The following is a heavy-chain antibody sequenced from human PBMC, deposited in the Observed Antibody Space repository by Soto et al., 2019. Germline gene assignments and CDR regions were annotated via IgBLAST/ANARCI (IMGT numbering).Heavy chain of an antibody. CDR2: IYYGGST. Sequence: SETLSLTCTVSGGSISSGDYYWSWIRQPPGKGLEWIGYIYYGGSTYYNPSLKSRVTISVDTSKNQFSLKLSSVTAADTAVYFCAREWGLLPYYVMNVWGHGTAVTVSS. CDR1: GGSISSGDYY. V-gene: IGHV4-30-4*02. CDR3: AREWGLLPYYVMNV. D-gene: IGHD7-27*01. J-gene: IGHJ6*02.